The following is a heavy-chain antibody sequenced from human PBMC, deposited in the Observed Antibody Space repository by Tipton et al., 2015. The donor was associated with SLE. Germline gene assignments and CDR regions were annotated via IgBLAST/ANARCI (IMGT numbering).Heavy chain of an antibody. J-gene: IGHJ3*02. D-gene: IGHD7-27*01. CDR2: INHSGST. V-gene: IGHV4-34*01. CDR3: ARGWGLFDI. Sequence: GLVKPSETLSLSCAVYGGSFSGYYWSWIRQPPGKGLEWIGEINHSGSTNYNPSLKSRVTISVDTSKNQFSLKLSSVTAADTAVYYCARGWGLFDIWGQGTMVTVPS. CDR1: GGSFSGYY.